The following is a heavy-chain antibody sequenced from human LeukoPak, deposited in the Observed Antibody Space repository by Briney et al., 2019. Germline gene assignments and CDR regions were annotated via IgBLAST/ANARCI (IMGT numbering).Heavy chain of an antibody. CDR2: IYYSGST. CDR3: ARALTAAGTGWFDP. J-gene: IGHJ5*02. Sequence: SETLSLTCTVSGGSISSYYWSWIRQPPGKGPEWIGYIYYSGSTNYNPSLKSRVTISVDTSKNQFSLKLSSVTAADTAVYYCARALTAAGTGWFDPWGQGTLVTVSS. CDR1: GGSISSYY. V-gene: IGHV4-59*01. D-gene: IGHD6-13*01.